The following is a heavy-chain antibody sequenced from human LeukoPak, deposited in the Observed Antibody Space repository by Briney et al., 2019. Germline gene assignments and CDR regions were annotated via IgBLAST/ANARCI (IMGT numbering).Heavy chain of an antibody. D-gene: IGHD5-24*01. Sequence: SETLSPTCTVSGGSISSYYWSWIRQPPGKGLEWIGYIYYSGSTNYNPSLKSRVTISVDTSKNQFSLKLSSVTAADTAVYYCARVDGYNEPYWGQGTLVTVSS. J-gene: IGHJ4*02. CDR3: ARVDGYNEPY. CDR2: IYYSGST. CDR1: GGSISSYY. V-gene: IGHV4-59*01.